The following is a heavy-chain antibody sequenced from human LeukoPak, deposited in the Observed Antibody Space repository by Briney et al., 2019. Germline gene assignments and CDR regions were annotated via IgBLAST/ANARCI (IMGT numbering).Heavy chain of an antibody. Sequence: GGSLRLSCAASGFIFRSYPMHWVRQAPGKGLEWVAVVSYDGSGENYADSVNGRFTISRDNSKNSLYLQMNSLRAEDTAVYYCARVGYDSSGYCRDWGQGTLVTVSS. J-gene: IGHJ4*02. V-gene: IGHV3-30*07. D-gene: IGHD3-22*01. CDR1: GFIFRSYP. CDR3: ARVGYDSSGYCRD. CDR2: VSYDGSGE.